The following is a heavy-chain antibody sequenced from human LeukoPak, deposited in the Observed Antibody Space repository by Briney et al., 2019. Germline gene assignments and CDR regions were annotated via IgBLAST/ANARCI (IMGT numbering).Heavy chain of an antibody. CDR1: GFTLTGFS. Sequence: GGTRRLSCAASGFTLTGFSTKWVCQAPGKGLEWVSYICRSSWPIYDADSVKGRFSISRENAKNSLYLQMNSLRAEDTAVYYCAKSLAFGFEAAAACMDVWGQGTTVTVSS. D-gene: IGHD6-13*01. J-gene: IGHJ6*02. V-gene: IGHV3-48*01. CDR3: AKSLAFGFEAAAACMDV. CDR2: ICRSSWPI.